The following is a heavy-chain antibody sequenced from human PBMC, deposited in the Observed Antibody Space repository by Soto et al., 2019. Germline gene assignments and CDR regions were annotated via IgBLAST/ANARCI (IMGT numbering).Heavy chain of an antibody. CDR2: IIPILGIA. J-gene: IGHJ4*02. CDR3: ARRGSGSYYNHFDY. V-gene: IGHV1-69*02. Sequence: SVKVSCKASGGTFSSYTISWVRQAPGQGLEWMGRIIPILGIANYAQKFQGRVTITADKSTSTAYMELSSLRSEDTAVYYCARRGSGSYYNHFDYWGQGTLVTVSS. D-gene: IGHD3-10*01. CDR1: GGTFSSYT.